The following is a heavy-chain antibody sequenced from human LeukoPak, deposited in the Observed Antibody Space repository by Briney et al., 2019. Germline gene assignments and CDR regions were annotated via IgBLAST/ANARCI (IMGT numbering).Heavy chain of an antibody. CDR3: ARHLGKILNIAAAIDY. V-gene: IGHV3-9*01. D-gene: IGHD6-13*01. J-gene: IGHJ4*02. CDR1: GFTFDDYA. Sequence: PGRSLRLSCAASGFTFDDYAMHWVRQAPGKGLEWVSGLSWNSGSIGYADSVKGRFTISRDNAKNSLYLQMNSLRSEDTAVYYCARHLGKILNIAAAIDYWGQGTLVTVSS. CDR2: LSWNSGSI.